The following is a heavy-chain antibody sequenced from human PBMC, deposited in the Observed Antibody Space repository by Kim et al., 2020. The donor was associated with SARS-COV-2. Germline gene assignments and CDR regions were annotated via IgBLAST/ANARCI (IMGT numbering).Heavy chain of an antibody. D-gene: IGHD3-10*01. CDR1: GGSFSGYY. CDR3: ARGRSRTMVRGVNNWFDP. J-gene: IGHJ5*02. V-gene: IGHV4-34*01. Sequence: SETLSLTCAVYGGSFSGYYWSWIRQPPGKGLEWIGEINHSGSTNYNPSLKSRVTISVDTSKNQFSLKLSSVTAADTAVYYCARGRSRTMVRGVNNWFDPWGQXXXVTXXS. CDR2: INHSGST.